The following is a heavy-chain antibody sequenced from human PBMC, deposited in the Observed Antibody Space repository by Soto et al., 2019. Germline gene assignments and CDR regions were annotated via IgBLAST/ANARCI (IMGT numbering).Heavy chain of an antibody. D-gene: IGHD6-6*01. J-gene: IGHJ6*01. V-gene: IGHV6-1*01. CDR2: TYYRSKGYY. Sequence: SQTLSLTCAIAGDSVYSTSAAWNWIRQSPSRGPEWLGRTYYRSKGYYGYAVSVKSGITINPDTSKNPFSLQLNAVTPEDTAVYYCATLHRTSSSDTDVCGPETPLTLSS. CDR3: ATLHRTSSSDTDV. CDR1: GDSVYSTSAA.